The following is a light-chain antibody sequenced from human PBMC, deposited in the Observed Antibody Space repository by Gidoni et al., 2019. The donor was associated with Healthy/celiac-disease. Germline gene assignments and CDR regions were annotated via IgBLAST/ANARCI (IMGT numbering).Light chain of an antibody. J-gene: IGKJ1*01. CDR2: KAS. Sequence: DIQMTQSPSTLSASVGDRVTITCRASPSISSWLAWYQQKPVKAPKLLIYKASSLESGVPSRFRGSGSGTEFTLTISSLQPDDFATYYCQQYNSYRTFXQXTKVEIK. CDR3: QQYNSYRT. V-gene: IGKV1-5*03. CDR1: PSISSW.